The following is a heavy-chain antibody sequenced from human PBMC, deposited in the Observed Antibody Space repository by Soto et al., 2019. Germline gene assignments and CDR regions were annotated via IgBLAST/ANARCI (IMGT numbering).Heavy chain of an antibody. Sequence: EVQLLESGGGLVQPGGSLRLSCAASGFTFSTYALTWVRQAPGKGLEWVSSIGTHADTTYYVDSVKGRFSISRDNSKNTVYLQMSSLIAEDTAVYYCARPYVEVAVNDAFDIWGRGTMVTVSS. CDR2: IGTHADTT. CDR3: ARPYVEVAVNDAFDI. J-gene: IGHJ3*02. V-gene: IGHV3-23*01. CDR1: GFTFSTYA. D-gene: IGHD3-16*01.